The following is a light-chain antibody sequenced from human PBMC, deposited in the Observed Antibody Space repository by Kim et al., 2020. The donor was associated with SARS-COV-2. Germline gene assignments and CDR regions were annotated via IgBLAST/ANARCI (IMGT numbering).Light chain of an antibody. CDR2: GKN. V-gene: IGLV3-19*01. CDR1: SLRSYY. CDR3: NSRDSNDNVV. J-gene: IGLJ2*01. Sequence: SSELTQDPAVSVALGQTVRITCQGDSLRSYYATWYQQKPGQAPILVIYGKNNRPSGIPDRFSGSSSGSTASLTITGTQAGDEADYYCNSRDSNDNVVFSGGTKLTVL.